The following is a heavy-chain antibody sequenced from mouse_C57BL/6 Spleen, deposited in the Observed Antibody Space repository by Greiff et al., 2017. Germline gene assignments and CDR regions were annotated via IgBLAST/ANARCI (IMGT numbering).Heavy chain of an antibody. J-gene: IGHJ3*01. D-gene: IGHD1-1*01. V-gene: IGHV1-9*01. CDR3: ARRGPYYGSSYGFAY. Sequence: VQLQQSGAELMKPGASVKLSCKATGYTFTGYWIEWVKQRPGHGLEWIGEILPGSGSTNYNEKFKGKATFTADTSSNTAYMQRSSLTAEDSAIYYGARRGPYYGSSYGFAYWGQGTLVTVSA. CDR1: GYTFTGYW. CDR2: ILPGSGST.